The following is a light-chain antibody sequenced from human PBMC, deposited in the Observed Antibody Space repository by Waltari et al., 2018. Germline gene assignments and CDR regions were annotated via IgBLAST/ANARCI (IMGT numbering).Light chain of an antibody. V-gene: IGKV3-20*01. CDR3: QHYVRLPVT. J-gene: IGKJ1*01. Sequence: IVLTQSPGTLSLSPAERATLSCRASQSISSFLVWYQQKPGQAPRLLIYGASTRATGIPDRFSGSGSGTDFSLTISRLEPEDFAVYYCQHYVRLPVTFGQGTKVEIK. CDR1: QSISSF. CDR2: GAS.